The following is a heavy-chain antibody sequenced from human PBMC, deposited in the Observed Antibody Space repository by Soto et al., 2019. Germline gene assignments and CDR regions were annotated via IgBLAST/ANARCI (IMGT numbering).Heavy chain of an antibody. CDR1: GFTFSSYS. J-gene: IGHJ3*02. V-gene: IGHV3-48*02. CDR3: AREASYYDFWSGYAI. D-gene: IGHD3-3*01. Sequence: PVGSLRLSCAASGFTFSSYSMNWVSQAPGKGLEWVSYISSSSSTIYYADSVKGRFTISRDNAKNSLYLQMNSLRDEDTAVYYCAREASYYDFWSGYAIWGQGTMVTVSS. CDR2: ISSSSSTI.